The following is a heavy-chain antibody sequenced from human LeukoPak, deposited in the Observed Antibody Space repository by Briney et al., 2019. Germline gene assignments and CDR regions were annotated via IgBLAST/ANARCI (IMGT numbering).Heavy chain of an antibody. CDR3: ARVGAALPAAMLGTAFDY. CDR1: GYTFTSYY. J-gene: IGHJ4*02. Sequence: GASVKVSCKASGYTFTSYYMHWVRQAPGQGLEWMGIINPSGGSTSYAQKFQGRVTMTRDTSTSTVYMELSSLRSEDTAVYYCARVGAALPAAMLGTAFDYWGQGTLVTVSS. V-gene: IGHV1-46*01. CDR2: INPSGGST. D-gene: IGHD2-2*01.